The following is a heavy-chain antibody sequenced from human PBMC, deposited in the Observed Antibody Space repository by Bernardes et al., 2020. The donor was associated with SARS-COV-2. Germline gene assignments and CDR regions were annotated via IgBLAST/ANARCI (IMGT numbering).Heavy chain of an antibody. J-gene: IGHJ4*02. D-gene: IGHD6-13*01. V-gene: IGHV3-7*02. CDR2: INQDGSQR. Sequence: GGSLRLSCAASGFTFSRYWMSWLRQAPGKGLEWVANINQDGSQRNYVDSVRGRFTISRDNAANSLFLQLNSLRHEDTAIYYCAQHPSSSFDNWGQGNLVTVSS. CDR1: GFTFSRYW. CDR3: AQHPSSSFDN.